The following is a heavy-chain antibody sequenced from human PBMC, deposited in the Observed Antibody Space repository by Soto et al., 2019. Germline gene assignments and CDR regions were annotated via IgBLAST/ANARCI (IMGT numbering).Heavy chain of an antibody. D-gene: IGHD3-10*02. J-gene: IGHJ4*02. CDR1: VFAVSSNH. CDR2: ILNDDRT. Sequence: EVQLVASGGGLVQPGGSLTLSCAASVFAVSSNHMTWFRLAPGKGLECLSVILNDDRTFYADSVKGIFIISRDNSENTLYLHMNSLRDEDTAVYYCATGVNCRTILGWGQGTLVTVSS. V-gene: IGHV3-66*01. CDR3: ATGVNCRTILG.